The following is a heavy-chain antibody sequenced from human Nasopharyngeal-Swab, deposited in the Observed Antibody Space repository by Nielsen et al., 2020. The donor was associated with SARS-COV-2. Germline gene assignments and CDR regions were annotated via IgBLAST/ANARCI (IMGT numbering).Heavy chain of an antibody. V-gene: IGHV4-61*08. D-gene: IGHD4-11*01. CDR3: ARVSTVTSYWYFDL. J-gene: IGHJ2*01. CDR2: IYYSGST. CDR1: GGSISSGGYS. Sequence: SETLSLTCAVSGGSISSGGYSWSWIRQPPGKGLEWIGYIYYSGSTNYNPSLKSRVTISVDTSKNQFSLKLSSVTAADTAVYYCARVSTVTSYWYFDLWGRGTLVTVSS.